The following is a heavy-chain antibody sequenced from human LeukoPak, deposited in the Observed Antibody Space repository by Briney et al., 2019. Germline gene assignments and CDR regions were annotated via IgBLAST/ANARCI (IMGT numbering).Heavy chain of an antibody. Sequence: SETLSLTCTVSGGSISSYYWSWIRQPPGKELEWIGYIYYSGSTKYNPSLKSQVIISVDTSKNQFSLKLSSVTAADTAVYYCARVVAMVRGVLNWFDPWGQGTLVTVSS. J-gene: IGHJ5*02. V-gene: IGHV4-59*08. CDR1: GGSISSYY. CDR3: ARVVAMVRGVLNWFDP. D-gene: IGHD3-10*01. CDR2: IYYSGST.